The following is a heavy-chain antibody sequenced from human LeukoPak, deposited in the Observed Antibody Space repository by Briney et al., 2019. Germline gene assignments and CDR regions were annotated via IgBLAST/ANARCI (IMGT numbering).Heavy chain of an antibody. CDR3: ARVSDEIYSYGCLGANYFDY. Sequence: ASVKVSCKASGGTFISYAISWVRQAPGQGVEWMGRIIPILGIANYAQKFQGRVTITADKSTSTAYMELSSLRSEDAAVYYCARVSDEIYSYGCLGANYFDYWGQGTLVTVSS. CDR1: GGTFISYA. CDR2: IIPILGIA. J-gene: IGHJ4*02. V-gene: IGHV1-69*04. D-gene: IGHD5-18*01.